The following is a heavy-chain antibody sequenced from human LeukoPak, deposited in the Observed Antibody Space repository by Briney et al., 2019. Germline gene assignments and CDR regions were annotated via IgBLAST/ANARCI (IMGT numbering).Heavy chain of an antibody. J-gene: IGHJ4*02. Sequence: SETLSLTCTVSGDSISSYYWSWIRQPPGKGLGWIGYIYYSGSSNYNPSLRSRVTISVDTSKNQVPLKLTSVTAADTAVYYCARAKKAVAGFFDYWGQGPLVTVSS. D-gene: IGHD6-19*01. CDR2: IYYSGSS. CDR1: GDSISSYY. V-gene: IGHV4-59*01. CDR3: ARAKKAVAGFFDY.